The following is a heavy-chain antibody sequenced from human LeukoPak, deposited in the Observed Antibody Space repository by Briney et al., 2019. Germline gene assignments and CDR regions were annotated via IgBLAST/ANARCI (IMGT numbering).Heavy chain of an antibody. CDR3: ARGRIVVVPAAILLRIAVAYSFDY. D-gene: IGHD2-2*02. Sequence: SETLSLTCAVYGGPFSGYYWSWIRQPPGKGLEWIGEINHSGSTNYNPSLKSRVTISVDTSKNQCSLKLSSVTAADTAVYYCARGRIVVVPAAILLRIAVAYSFDYWGQGTLVTVSS. CDR1: GGPFSGYY. CDR2: INHSGST. J-gene: IGHJ4*02. V-gene: IGHV4-34*01.